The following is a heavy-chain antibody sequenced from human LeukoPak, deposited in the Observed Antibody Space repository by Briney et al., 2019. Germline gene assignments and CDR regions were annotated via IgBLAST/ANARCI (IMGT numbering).Heavy chain of an antibody. J-gene: IGHJ1*01. Sequence: PGGSLRLSCAASGFTFSSYGMHWVRQAPGKGLEWVAVISYDGSNKYYAGSVKGRFTISRDNSKNTLYLQMNSLRAEDTAVYYCAKDGLATVNLYFQHWGQGTPVTASS. CDR3: AKDGLATVNLYFQH. D-gene: IGHD4-17*01. CDR1: GFTFSSYG. V-gene: IGHV3-30*18. CDR2: ISYDGSNK.